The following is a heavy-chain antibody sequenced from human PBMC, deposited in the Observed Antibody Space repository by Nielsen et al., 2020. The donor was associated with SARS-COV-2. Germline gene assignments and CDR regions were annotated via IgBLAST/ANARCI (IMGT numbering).Heavy chain of an antibody. D-gene: IGHD6-19*01. CDR1: GFTFNSYA. CDR2: ITRSGGDT. J-gene: IGHJ4*02. V-gene: IGHV3-23*01. Sequence: GESLKISCAASGFTFNSYAMSWVRQAPGKGLEWVSAITRSGGDTYYADSVKGRFTISRDNSKNTLYLQMSTLRAEDTAAYYCARSAVGQYGDFDYWGQGTLVTVPS. CDR3: ARSAVGQYGDFDY.